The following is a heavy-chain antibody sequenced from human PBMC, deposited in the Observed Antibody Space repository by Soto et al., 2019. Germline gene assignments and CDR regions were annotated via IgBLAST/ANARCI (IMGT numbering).Heavy chain of an antibody. D-gene: IGHD2-2*01. J-gene: IGHJ4*02. CDR2: ISYDGSNK. V-gene: IGHV3-30*18. Sequence: GSLRLSCAASGFTFSSYGMHWVRQAPGKGLEWVAVISYDGSNKYYADSVKGRFTISRDNSKNTLYLQMNSLRAEDTAVYYCAKHLEGYCISTSCPGGVDYWGQGTLVTVSS. CDR1: GFTFSSYG. CDR3: AKHLEGYCISTSCPGGVDY.